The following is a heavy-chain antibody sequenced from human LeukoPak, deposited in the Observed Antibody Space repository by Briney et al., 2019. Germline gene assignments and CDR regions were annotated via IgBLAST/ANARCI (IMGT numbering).Heavy chain of an antibody. CDR1: GFTFSAYW. CDR2: IKPDGSVK. D-gene: IGHD1-7*01. V-gene: IGHV3-7*03. J-gene: IGHJ4*02. Sequence: GETLTLSCAASGFTFSAYWMSWVRQPPGKGLEWVGNIKPDGSVKLYVASVEGRFTVSRDNSKNSLYLQMNTLRAKGTAVYYCARLSQSRTIFYYWGQGTLVTVSS. CDR3: ARLSQSRTIFYY.